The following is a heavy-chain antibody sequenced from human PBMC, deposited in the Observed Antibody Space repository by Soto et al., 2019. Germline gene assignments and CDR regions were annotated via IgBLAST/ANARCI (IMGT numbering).Heavy chain of an antibody. J-gene: IGHJ1*01. CDR1: GFTFSNAW. V-gene: IGHV3-15*05. Sequence: EVQLVESGGGLVKPGGSLRLSCAASGFTFSNAWMSWVRQAPGKGLEWVGRIKSKTDGGTTDYAAPVKGRFTISRDDSKNTLYLQMNSLKTEDTAVYYCTTERMITFTGVIISPEYFQHWGQGTLVTVST. D-gene: IGHD3-16*02. CDR2: IKSKTDGGTT. CDR3: TTERMITFTGVIISPEYFQH.